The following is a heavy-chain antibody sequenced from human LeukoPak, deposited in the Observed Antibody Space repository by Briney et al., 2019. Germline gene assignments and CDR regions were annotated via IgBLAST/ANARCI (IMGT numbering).Heavy chain of an antibody. D-gene: IGHD2-15*01. CDR2: ISSSGSTI. J-gene: IGHJ4*02. Sequence: TGGSLRLSCAASGFTFSSYEMNWVRQAPGKGLEWISYISSSGSTIYYADSVKGRFTISRDNAKNSLYLQMNSLRADDTAVYYCARDLDSLAVFDYWGQGALVTVSS. V-gene: IGHV3-48*03. CDR1: GFTFSSYE. CDR3: ARDLDSLAVFDY.